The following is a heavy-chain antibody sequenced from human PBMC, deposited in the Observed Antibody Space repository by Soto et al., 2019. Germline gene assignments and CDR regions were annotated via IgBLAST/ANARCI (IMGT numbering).Heavy chain of an antibody. Sequence: QVQLAESGGGVVQPGRSLRLSCAASGFTFSSYGMHWVRQAPGKGLEWVAVISHDGSNKYFADSVKGRFTISRDNSQNTLYLQMNSLRAEDTAVYYCAKHLIAVAGYLHGMDFWGQGTTVTVSS. V-gene: IGHV3-30*18. D-gene: IGHD6-19*01. J-gene: IGHJ6*02. CDR1: GFTFSSYG. CDR2: ISHDGSNK. CDR3: AKHLIAVAGYLHGMDF.